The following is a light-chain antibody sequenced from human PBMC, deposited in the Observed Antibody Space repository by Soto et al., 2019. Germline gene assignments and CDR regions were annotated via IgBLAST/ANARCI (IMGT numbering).Light chain of an antibody. J-gene: IGLJ1*01. V-gene: IGLV2-14*01. CDR1: SSDVGGYNY. Sequence: QSALTQPASVSGSPGQSITISCTGTSSDVGGYNYVSWYQQHPGNAPRLMIYEVNNRPSGVPNRFSGSKSGNTASLTISGLQAEDEADYYCSSKISSRTPFVFGTGTKLTVL. CDR3: SSKISSRTPFV. CDR2: EVN.